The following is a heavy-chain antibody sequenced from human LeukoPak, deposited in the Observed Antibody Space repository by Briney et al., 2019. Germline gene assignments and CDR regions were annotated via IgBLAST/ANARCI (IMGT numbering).Heavy chain of an antibody. J-gene: IGHJ6*02. V-gene: IGHV3-9*01. CDR2: ISWNSGSI. CDR3: AKDSSSWYYYGMDV. CDR1: GFTFDDYA. D-gene: IGHD6-13*01. Sequence: GGSLRLSCAASGFTFDDYAMHWVRQAPGKGLEWVSGISWNSGSIDYADSVKGRFTISRDNAKNSLYLQMNSLRAEDTALYYCAKDSSSWYYYGMDVWGQGTTVTVSS.